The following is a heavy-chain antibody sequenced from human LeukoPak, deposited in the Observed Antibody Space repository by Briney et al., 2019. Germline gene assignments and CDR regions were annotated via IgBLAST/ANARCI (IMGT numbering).Heavy chain of an antibody. J-gene: IGHJ4*02. CDR1: GFTFSSCA. CDR2: IWYDGSNK. V-gene: IGHV3-33*08. Sequence: PGESLRLSCAASGFTFSSCAMSWVRQAPGKGLEWVAVIWYDGSNKYYADSVKGRFTISRDNSKNTLYLQMNSLRAEDTAVYYCASGHDYYDSSGYSYWGQGTLSPSPQ. CDR3: ASGHDYYDSSGYSY. D-gene: IGHD3-22*01.